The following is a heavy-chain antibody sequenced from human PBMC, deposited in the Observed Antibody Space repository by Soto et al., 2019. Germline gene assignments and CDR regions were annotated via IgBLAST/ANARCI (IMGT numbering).Heavy chain of an antibody. D-gene: IGHD6-13*01. CDR3: ARDKSIPAAGPFDS. Sequence: QVQLVESGGGVVQPGRSLRLSCAASGFTLSSYGMHWVRQAPGKGLEWVAVIWYDGSIEYYADSVKGRLTISRDNSKNTLYLQMNSLRAEDTAVEYWARDKSIPAAGPFDSWGQGTLVTVSS. J-gene: IGHJ4*02. V-gene: IGHV3-33*01. CDR2: IWYDGSIE. CDR1: GFTLSSYG.